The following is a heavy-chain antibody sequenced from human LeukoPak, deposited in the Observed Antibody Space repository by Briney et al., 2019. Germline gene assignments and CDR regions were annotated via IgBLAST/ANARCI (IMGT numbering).Heavy chain of an antibody. D-gene: IGHD2-2*01. V-gene: IGHV4-4*07. CDR1: GGSISSYY. CDR3: ARVGEYCSSTSCYGYYYGMDV. CDR2: IYTSGST. Sequence: SETLSLTCTVSGGSISSYYWSWIRQPAGKGLEWIGRIYTSGSTNYNPSLTSRVTMSVDTSKNQFSLKLSSVTAADTAVYYCARVGEYCSSTSCYGYYYGMDVWGQGTTVTVSS. J-gene: IGHJ6*02.